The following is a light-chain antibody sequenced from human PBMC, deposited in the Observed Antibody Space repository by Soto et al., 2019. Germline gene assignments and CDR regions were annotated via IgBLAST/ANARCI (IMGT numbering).Light chain of an antibody. CDR2: EVT. V-gene: IGLV2-14*01. CDR3: SSYTTTDTSR. CDR1: SSDIGAYNH. J-gene: IGLJ3*02. Sequence: QSALTQPASVSGSPGQSITISCTGTSSDIGAYNHVSWYQQYPGKAPTLMIYEVTNRPSGVSSRFSGSTSGNTASLTISVLQAEYEGDYYGSSYTTTDTSRFGGGTKVTVL.